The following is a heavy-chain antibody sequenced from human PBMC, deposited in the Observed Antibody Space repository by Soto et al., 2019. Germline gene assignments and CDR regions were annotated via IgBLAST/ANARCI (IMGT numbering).Heavy chain of an antibody. CDR2: INPKSGDT. CDR3: ARDRQGDY. Sequence: ASVKVSCKASGYTFSGSYMHWVRQAPGQGLEWMGWINPKSGDTNYAQKFQGRVTMTRDTSISTAYMELSRLRSDDTAVYYCARDRQGDYWGQGTLVTVSS. CDR1: GYTFSGSY. J-gene: IGHJ4*02. V-gene: IGHV1-2*02.